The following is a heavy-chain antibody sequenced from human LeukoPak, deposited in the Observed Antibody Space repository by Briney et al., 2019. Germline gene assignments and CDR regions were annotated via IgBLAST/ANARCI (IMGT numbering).Heavy chain of an antibody. Sequence: GGSLRLSCTVSGFTVSSNSMSWVRQAPGKGLEWVSFIYSDNTHYSDSVKGRFTISRDNAKNSLFLQMNSLRAEDTTMYYCARDGKYSGSFDSWGQGTLVTVSS. CDR2: IYSDNT. CDR3: ARDGKYSGSFDS. D-gene: IGHD1-26*01. J-gene: IGHJ5*01. V-gene: IGHV3-53*01. CDR1: GFTVSSNS.